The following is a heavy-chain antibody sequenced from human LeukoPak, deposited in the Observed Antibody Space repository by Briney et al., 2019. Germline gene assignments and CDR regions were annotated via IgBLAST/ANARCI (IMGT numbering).Heavy chain of an antibody. CDR3: ARDSYASSSSLFVDY. CDR2: IYYSGST. J-gene: IGHJ4*02. CDR1: GGSISSSSYY. Sequence: SETLSLTCTVSGGSISSSSYYWGWIRQPPGKGLEWIGSIYYSGSTYYNPSLKSRVTISVGTSKNQFSLKLSSVTAADTAVYYCARDSYASSSSLFVDYWGQGTLVNVSS. D-gene: IGHD6-6*01. V-gene: IGHV4-39*07.